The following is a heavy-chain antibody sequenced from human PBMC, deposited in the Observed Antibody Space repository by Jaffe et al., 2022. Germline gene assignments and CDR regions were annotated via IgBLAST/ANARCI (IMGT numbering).Heavy chain of an antibody. Sequence: EVQLVESGGGLVQPGRSLRLSCTGSGFTFRDYPMSWFRQAPGKGLEWVTSIRSLGYGGTTEYAASVQGRFTISRDDSKTIAYLQMDSLKTEDTAVYYCARDPGGDCVGVNCHSHAKFDYWGQGILVTVSS. J-gene: IGHJ4*02. CDR2: IRSLGYGGTT. V-gene: IGHV3-49*03. D-gene: IGHD2-21*01. CDR3: ARDPGGDCVGVNCHSHAKFDY. CDR1: GFTFRDYP.